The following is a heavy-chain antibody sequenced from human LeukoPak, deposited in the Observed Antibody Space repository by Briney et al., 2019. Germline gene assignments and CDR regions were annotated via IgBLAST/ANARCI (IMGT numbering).Heavy chain of an antibody. V-gene: IGHV4-59*12. CDR3: AGERGSVTTLLRWFDP. Sequence: SETLSLTCTVSGGSISSYYWSWIRQPPGKGLEWIGYIYYSGSTNYNPSLKSRVTISVDTSKNQFSLKLSSVTAADTAVHYCAGERGSVTTLLRWFDPWGQGTLVTVSS. CDR1: GGSISSYY. D-gene: IGHD4-17*01. J-gene: IGHJ5*02. CDR2: IYYSGST.